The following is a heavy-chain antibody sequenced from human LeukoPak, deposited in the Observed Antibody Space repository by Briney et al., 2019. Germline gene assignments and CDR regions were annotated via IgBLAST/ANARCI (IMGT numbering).Heavy chain of an antibody. CDR3: ARGPRSYCSSTSCYISYFQH. J-gene: IGHJ1*01. V-gene: IGHV4-34*01. CDR2: INHSGST. D-gene: IGHD2-2*02. CDR1: GGSFSGYY. Sequence: PSETLSLTCAVYGGSFSGYYWSWIRQPPGKGLEWIGEINHSGSTNYNPSLKSRVTISVDTSKNQFSLKLSSVTAADTAVYYCARGPRSYCSSTSCYISYFQHRGQGTLVTVSS.